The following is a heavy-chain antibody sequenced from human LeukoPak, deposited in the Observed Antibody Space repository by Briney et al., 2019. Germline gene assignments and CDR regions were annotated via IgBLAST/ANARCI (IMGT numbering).Heavy chain of an antibody. CDR3: TTRFRPTVTYTQGDYYGMDV. J-gene: IGHJ6*02. Sequence: PGGSLRLSCAASGFTFSGSAMHWVRQASGKGLEWVGRIRSKANSYATAYAASVKGRFIISRDDSKNTAYLQMNSLKTEDTAVYYCTTRFRPTVTYTQGDYYGMDVWGQGTTVTVSS. D-gene: IGHD4-17*01. V-gene: IGHV3-73*01. CDR2: IRSKANSYAT. CDR1: GFTFSGSA.